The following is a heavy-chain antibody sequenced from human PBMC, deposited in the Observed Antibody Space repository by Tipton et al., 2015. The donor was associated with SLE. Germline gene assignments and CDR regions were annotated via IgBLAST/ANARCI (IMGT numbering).Heavy chain of an antibody. Sequence: SLRLSCAASGFTFSDYYMSWIRQAPGKGLEWVSYISSSSSYTNYADSVKGRFTTSRDNAKNSLYLQMNSLRAEDTAVYYCARVRRSGWWVDYWGQGTLVTVSS. J-gene: IGHJ4*02. CDR3: ARVRRSGWWVDY. CDR2: ISSSSSYT. V-gene: IGHV3-11*06. CDR1: GFTFSDYY. D-gene: IGHD6-19*01.